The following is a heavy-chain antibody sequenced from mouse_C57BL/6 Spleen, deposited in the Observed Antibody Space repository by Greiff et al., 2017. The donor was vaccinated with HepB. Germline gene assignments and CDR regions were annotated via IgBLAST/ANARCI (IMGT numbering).Heavy chain of an antibody. J-gene: IGHJ2*01. V-gene: IGHV1-54*01. CDR1: GYAFTNYL. Sequence: VQLQQSGAELVRPGTSVKVSCKASGYAFTNYLIEWVKQRPGQGLEWIGVIKPGSGGTNYNEKFKGKATLTADKSSSTAYMQLSSLTSEDSAVYFCAREGGNLFDYWGQGTTLTVSS. CDR2: IKPGSGGT. D-gene: IGHD2-1*01. CDR3: AREGGNLFDY.